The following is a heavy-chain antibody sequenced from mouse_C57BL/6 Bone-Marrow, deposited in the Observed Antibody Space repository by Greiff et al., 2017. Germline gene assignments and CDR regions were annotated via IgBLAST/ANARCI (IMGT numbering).Heavy chain of an antibody. CDR1: GYTFTSYG. CDR3: AQLGRLDY. J-gene: IGHJ4*01. V-gene: IGHV1-81*01. Sequence: VQLQQSGAELARPGASVKLSCKASGYTFTSYGISWVKQRTGQGLEWIGEIYPGSGNTYYNEKFKGKATLTADKSSSTAYMRLRSLTSEDSAVYFCAQLGRLDYWGQGTSLTVSS. D-gene: IGHD4-1*02. CDR2: IYPGSGNT.